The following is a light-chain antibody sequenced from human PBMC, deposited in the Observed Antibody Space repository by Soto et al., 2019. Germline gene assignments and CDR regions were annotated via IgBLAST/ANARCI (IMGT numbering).Light chain of an antibody. J-gene: IGLJ1*01. CDR3: SSYTRSSTYV. V-gene: IGLV2-14*01. CDR1: SSDVGGYNY. CDR2: EVS. Sequence: QSVLTQPASVSGSPGQSITISCTGTSSDVGGYNYVSWYQQHPGKAPKLMIYEVSNRPSGVSNRFSGSKSGNTASLTISGLQAEAEAHYYCSSYTRSSTYVFGIGTKVTV.